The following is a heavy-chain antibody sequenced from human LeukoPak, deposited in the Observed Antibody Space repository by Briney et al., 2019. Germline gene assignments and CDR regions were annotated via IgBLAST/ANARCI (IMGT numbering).Heavy chain of an antibody. J-gene: IGHJ6*03. CDR3: ARVTVGSRGSNAYYYYYMDV. D-gene: IGHD2-15*01. V-gene: IGHV4-34*01. CDR2: INHSGST. Sequence: SETLSLTCAVYGGSFSGYYWSWIRQPPGKGLEWIGEINHSGSTNYNPSLKSRVTISVDTSKNQFSLKLNSVTAADTAVYYCARVTVGSRGSNAYYYYYMDVWGKGTTVTISS. CDR1: GGSFSGYY.